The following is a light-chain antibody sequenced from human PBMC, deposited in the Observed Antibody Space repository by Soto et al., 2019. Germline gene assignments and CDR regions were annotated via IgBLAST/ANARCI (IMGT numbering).Light chain of an antibody. V-gene: IGKV1-39*01. J-gene: IGKJ5*01. CDR2: AAT. CDR3: QQSYVTPIT. CDR1: QRIGSY. Sequence: DIQMTQSPSSLSASVGDSVTITCRASQRIGSYVNWYQQKPGKAPKIISYAATNLEEGVPSRFSGSGSGTDFSLTISSLKPEDFATYYCQQSYVTPITFGQGARLEIK.